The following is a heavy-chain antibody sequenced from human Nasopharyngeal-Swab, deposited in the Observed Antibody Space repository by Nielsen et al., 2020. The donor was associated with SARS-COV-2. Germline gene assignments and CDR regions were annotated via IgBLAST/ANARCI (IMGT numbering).Heavy chain of an antibody. J-gene: IGHJ4*02. CDR3: ARDWVRVWSYVGTLDY. Sequence: AGSLRLSCAASGFSFSTYCMHWVRQAPGKGPEWVAVLWHDGSNVCYADSVKGRFPISRDNSKNTLYMQMNSLRAEDTAMYYCARDWVRVWSYVGTLDYWGQGTLVTVSS. CDR1: GFSFSTYC. CDR2: LWHDGSNV. V-gene: IGHV3-33*01. D-gene: IGHD4-23*01.